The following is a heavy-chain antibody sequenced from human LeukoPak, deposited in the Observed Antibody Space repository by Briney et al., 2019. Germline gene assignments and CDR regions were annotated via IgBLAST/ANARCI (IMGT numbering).Heavy chain of an antibody. CDR1: GGTFSSYA. CDR3: ARESWGRLTGDPIAPYFDY. J-gene: IGHJ4*02. D-gene: IGHD7-27*01. CDR2: IIPIFGTA. V-gene: IGHV1-69*05. Sequence: GASVKVSCKASGGTFSSYAISWVRQAPGQGLEWMGGIIPIFGTANYAQKFQGRVTITTDESTSTAYMELSSLRSEDTAVYYCARESWGRLTGDPIAPYFDYWGQGTLVTVSS.